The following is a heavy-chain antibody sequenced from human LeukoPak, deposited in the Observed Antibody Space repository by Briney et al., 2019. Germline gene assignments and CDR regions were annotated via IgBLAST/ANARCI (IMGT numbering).Heavy chain of an antibody. D-gene: IGHD2-21*02. V-gene: IGHV4-30-2*01. Sequence: PSQTLSLTCAVSGGSISSDGYSWSWIRQPPGKGLEWIGYIYHSGNTYYNPSLKSRVTISIDRSKNQFSLKLSSVTAADAAVYYCARFAYCGGHCWYYFDYWGQGSLVTVSS. J-gene: IGHJ4*02. CDR3: ARFAYCGGHCWYYFDY. CDR2: IYHSGNT. CDR1: GGSISSDGYS.